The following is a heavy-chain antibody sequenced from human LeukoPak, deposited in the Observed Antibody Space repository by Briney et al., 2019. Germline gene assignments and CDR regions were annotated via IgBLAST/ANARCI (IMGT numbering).Heavy chain of an antibody. CDR2: ISGSGGST. CDR1: GFSFSSYA. Sequence: PGGSLRLSCAASGFSFSSYAMSWVRQAPGKGLEWVSAISGSGGSTYYADSVKGRFTISRDNAKNSLYLQMDSLRADDTAVYYCSRSLDYWGQGALVTVSS. CDR3: SRSLDY. V-gene: IGHV3-23*01. J-gene: IGHJ4*02.